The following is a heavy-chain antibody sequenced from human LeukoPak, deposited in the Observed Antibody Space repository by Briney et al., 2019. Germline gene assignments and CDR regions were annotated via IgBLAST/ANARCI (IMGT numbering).Heavy chain of an antibody. Sequence: GGSLRLSCAASGFNFSIYWMSWVRQAPGRGLEWVANIKEDGSEKYYVDSVKGRFTISRDNAKNSLYLQMNSLRAEDTAVYYCARVNDYYDSSGYYLTLYYYYYYMDVWGKGTTVTISS. D-gene: IGHD3-22*01. CDR3: ARVNDYYDSSGYYLTLYYYYYYMDV. J-gene: IGHJ6*03. CDR1: GFNFSIYW. V-gene: IGHV3-7*01. CDR2: IKEDGSEK.